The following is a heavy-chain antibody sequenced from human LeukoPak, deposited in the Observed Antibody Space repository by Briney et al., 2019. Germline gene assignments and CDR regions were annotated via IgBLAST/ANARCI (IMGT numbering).Heavy chain of an antibody. CDR2: IRSKAYGGTK. Sequence: GGSLRLSCTASGFTFGDYAMSWVRQAPGKGLEWVGFIRSKAYGGTKEYAASVKGRFTISRNDSKSIAYLQMNSLKTEDTAVYYCTRVPGQRGYYYYYMDVWGKGTTVTISS. CDR3: TRVPGQRGYYYYYMDV. D-gene: IGHD1-14*01. V-gene: IGHV3-49*04. J-gene: IGHJ6*03. CDR1: GFTFGDYA.